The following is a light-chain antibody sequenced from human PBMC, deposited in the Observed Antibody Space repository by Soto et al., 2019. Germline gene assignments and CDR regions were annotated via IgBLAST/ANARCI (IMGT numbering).Light chain of an antibody. V-gene: IGKV3D-20*02. CDR2: AAS. Sequence: EIVLTQSPATLSLSPGETVTLSCRASQSVSGNYLAWYQQRPGQAPRLLIFAASTRAADIPDRFSGSGSGTDFTLTISSLEPEDFAVYYCQQYNNWPDVLTFGGGTKVEIK. CDR3: QQYNNWPDVLT. CDR1: QSVSGNY. J-gene: IGKJ4*01.